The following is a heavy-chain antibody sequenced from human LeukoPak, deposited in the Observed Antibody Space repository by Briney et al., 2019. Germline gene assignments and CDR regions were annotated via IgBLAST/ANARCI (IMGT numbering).Heavy chain of an antibody. V-gene: IGHV3-23*01. Sequence: PGGSLRLSCAAYGFTFSSYAMSWVRQAQGKVLEWVSAISGSGGSTYYADSVKGRFTISRDNSKNTLYLQMNSLRAEDTAVYYCAKVAGDILTGYYNDLGYWGQGTLVTVSS. J-gene: IGHJ4*02. CDR2: ISGSGGST. CDR3: AKVAGDILTGYYNDLGY. CDR1: GFTFSSYA. D-gene: IGHD3-9*01.